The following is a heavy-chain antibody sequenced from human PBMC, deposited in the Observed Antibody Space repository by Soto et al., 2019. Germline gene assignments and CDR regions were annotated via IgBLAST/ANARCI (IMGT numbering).Heavy chain of an antibody. CDR2: MNRNSGNT. D-gene: IGHD5-18*01. Sequence: QLQLVQSGAEVKKPGASVKVSCKASGYTFTSYDINWVRLATGRGREWMGWMNRNSGNTGYAQKFQGRVTMPRNTSLSTAYMELGSLRSEDTAVYYCARSAVGYSYGYDAFDLWGQGTMVTVSS. J-gene: IGHJ3*01. V-gene: IGHV1-8*01. CDR1: GYTFTSYD. CDR3: ARSAVGYSYGYDAFDL.